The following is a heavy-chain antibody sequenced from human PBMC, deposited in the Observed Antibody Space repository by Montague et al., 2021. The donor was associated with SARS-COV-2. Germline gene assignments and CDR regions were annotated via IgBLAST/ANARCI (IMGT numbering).Heavy chain of an antibody. V-gene: IGHV4-39*01. CDR3: ARQACSRITIFGLVISGGWLDP. J-gene: IGHJ5*02. D-gene: IGHD3-3*01. CDR1: GGSISSGSYY. Sequence: SETLSLTCTVSGGSISSGSYYWGWIRQPPGKGLEWIGRLYYSGSTYYNPSLKSRVTISVDTSKNQFSLKLSSVTAADTAVYYCARQACSRITIFGLVISGGWLDPWGPGTLVTVSS. CDR2: LYYSGST.